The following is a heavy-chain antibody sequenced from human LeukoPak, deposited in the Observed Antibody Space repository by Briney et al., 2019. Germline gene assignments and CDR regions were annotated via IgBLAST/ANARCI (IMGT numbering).Heavy chain of an antibody. CDR2: ITAYNGNR. Sequence: ASVKVSCRASGFTFTSYDINWVRQSTGQGLEWMGWITAYNGNRLYAQRFQGRITLTTDTSTSTSYMELRSLEYDDTAIYYCARDNDKVVDHWGQGTLVTVSS. D-gene: IGHD1-1*01. V-gene: IGHV1-18*01. CDR1: GFTFTSYD. J-gene: IGHJ4*01. CDR3: ARDNDKVVDH.